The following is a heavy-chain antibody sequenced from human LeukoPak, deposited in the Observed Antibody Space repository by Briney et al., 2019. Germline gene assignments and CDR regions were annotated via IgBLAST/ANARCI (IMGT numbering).Heavy chain of an antibody. J-gene: IGHJ5*02. CDR3: ATGKNWFDP. Sequence: SETLSLTCTVSGGSISSYYWSWIRQPPGKGLEWIGYIYYSGSTNYNPSLKSRVTMSVDTSKNQFSLRLSTVTAADTAVYYCATGKNWFDPWGQGTLVTVSS. D-gene: IGHD1-26*01. CDR1: GGSISSYY. V-gene: IGHV4-59*01. CDR2: IYYSGST.